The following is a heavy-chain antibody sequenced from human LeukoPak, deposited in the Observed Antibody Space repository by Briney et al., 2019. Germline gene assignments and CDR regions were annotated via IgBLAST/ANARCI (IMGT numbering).Heavy chain of an antibody. CDR1: GGSISSGGYY. CDR3: ARVAYGGNWFDP. CDR2: IYYSGST. V-gene: IGHV4-31*03. J-gene: IGHJ5*02. Sequence: SETLSLTCTVSGGSISSGGYYWSWIRQHPGKGLEWIGYIYYSGSTYYNPSLKSRVTISVDTSKNQSSLKLSSVTAADTAVYYCARVAYGGNWFDPWGQGTLVTVSS. D-gene: IGHD2-15*01.